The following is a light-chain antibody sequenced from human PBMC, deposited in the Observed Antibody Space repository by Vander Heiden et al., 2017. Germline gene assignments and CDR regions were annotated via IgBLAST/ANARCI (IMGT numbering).Light chain of an antibody. Sequence: DIQTTQSPSPLSASVGDRVTITCRASQSISTKLNWYQQKSGKAPQLLMFAASILQSGVPSRFSGSGSATDFTLTIISLQPEDFATYYCQQSSNFPRTFGQGTKVEIK. CDR3: QQSSNFPRT. CDR1: QSISTK. CDR2: AAS. V-gene: IGKV1-39*01. J-gene: IGKJ1*01.